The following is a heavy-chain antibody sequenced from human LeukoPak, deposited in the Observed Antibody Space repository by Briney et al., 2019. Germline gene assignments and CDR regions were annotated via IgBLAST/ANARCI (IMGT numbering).Heavy chain of an antibody. CDR1: GFTFSSYW. V-gene: IGHV3-74*01. J-gene: IGHJ6*02. D-gene: IGHD3-10*01. CDR2: IYGDGSGK. CDR3: VTDRVYYGMNV. Sequence: GGSLRISCAAPGFTFSSYWVYLVRQGPGKGLGWVSRIYGDGSGKSYADSVKGRFTISRANAKNTLYLQMNSLTAWETAVYSCVTDRVYYGMNVWAQGTTVTVSS.